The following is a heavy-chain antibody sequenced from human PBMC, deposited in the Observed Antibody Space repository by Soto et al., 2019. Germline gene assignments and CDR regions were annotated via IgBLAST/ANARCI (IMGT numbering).Heavy chain of an antibody. CDR2: IIPILGIA. J-gene: IGHJ4*02. CDR3: ARVDRGDFDY. Sequence: QVQLVQSGAEVKKPGSSVKVSCKASGGTFSSYTISWVRQAPGQGLEWMGRIIPILGIANYAQKFQGRVTITADKSTSKAYMELSSLRSEDTAGYYCARVDRGDFDYWGQGTLVTGSS. D-gene: IGHD3-10*01. CDR1: GGTFSSYT. V-gene: IGHV1-69*02.